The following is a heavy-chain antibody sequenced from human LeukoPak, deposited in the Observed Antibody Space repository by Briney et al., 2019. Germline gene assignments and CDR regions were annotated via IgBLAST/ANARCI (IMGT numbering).Heavy chain of an antibody. Sequence: RTSETLSLTCAVSGGSISSGGYSWSWIRQPPGKGLEWIGYIYHSGSTYYNPSLKSRVTISVDRPKNQFSLKLSSVTAADTAVYYCARASGSSWYGGAFDIWGQGTMVTVSS. CDR1: GGSISSGGYS. J-gene: IGHJ3*02. CDR2: IYHSGST. V-gene: IGHV4-30-2*01. D-gene: IGHD6-13*01. CDR3: ARASGSSWYGGAFDI.